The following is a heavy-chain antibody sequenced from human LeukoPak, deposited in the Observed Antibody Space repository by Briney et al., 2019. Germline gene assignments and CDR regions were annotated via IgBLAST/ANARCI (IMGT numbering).Heavy chain of an antibody. Sequence: PGGSLRLSCAASGFTFSNYGMSWVRQAPGKGLEWVSAISGSGGSTYYADSVKGRFTISRDNSKNTLYLQMNSLRAEDTAVYYCAHYRIAAAVRDYWGQGTLVTVSS. V-gene: IGHV3-23*01. J-gene: IGHJ4*02. CDR3: AHYRIAAAVRDY. D-gene: IGHD6-13*01. CDR1: GFTFSNYG. CDR2: ISGSGGST.